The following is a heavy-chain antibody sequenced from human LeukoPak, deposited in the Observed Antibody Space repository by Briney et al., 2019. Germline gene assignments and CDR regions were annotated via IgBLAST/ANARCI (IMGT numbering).Heavy chain of an antibody. V-gene: IGHV3-33*06. CDR1: GFIFSNYG. J-gene: IGHJ3*02. D-gene: IGHD3-22*01. Sequence: GGSLRLSCAASGFIFSNYGMHWVRQAPGKGLEWVAVIWYDGSNKYYADSVKGRFTISRDNSKNTLYLQMNSLRAEDTAVYYCAKGGFSSGYYLGINAFDIWGQGTMVTVSS. CDR2: IWYDGSNK. CDR3: AKGGFSSGYYLGINAFDI.